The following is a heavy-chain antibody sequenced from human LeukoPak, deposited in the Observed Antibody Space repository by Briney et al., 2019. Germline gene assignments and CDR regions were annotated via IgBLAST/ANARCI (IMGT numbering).Heavy chain of an antibody. CDR2: ISSSSSTI. CDR1: GFTFSSYS. V-gene: IGHV3-48*01. D-gene: IGHD6-19*01. J-gene: IGHJ4*02. CDR3: AKEGSGWYGFDY. Sequence: GGSLRLSCAASGFTFSSYSMNWVRQAPGKGLEWVSYISSSSSTIYYADSVKGRFTISRDNSKNTMYLQTNSLRVEDTAVYYCAKEGSGWYGFDYWGQGTLVTVSS.